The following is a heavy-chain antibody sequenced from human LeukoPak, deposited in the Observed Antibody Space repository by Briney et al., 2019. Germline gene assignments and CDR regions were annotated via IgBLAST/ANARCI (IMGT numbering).Heavy chain of an antibody. V-gene: IGHV3-74*01. CDR3: AGVRNYYDSSAMDY. J-gene: IGHJ4*02. CDR2: IKTDGSST. CDR1: GFSFSSYW. D-gene: IGHD3-22*01. Sequence: PGGSLRLSCAASGFSFSSYWMHWVRQAPGKGLVWLSRIKTDGSSTTYADSVKGRHTISRDNAKNTLYLQMNSLRAEDTAVYYCAGVRNYYDSSAMDYWGQGTLVTVSS.